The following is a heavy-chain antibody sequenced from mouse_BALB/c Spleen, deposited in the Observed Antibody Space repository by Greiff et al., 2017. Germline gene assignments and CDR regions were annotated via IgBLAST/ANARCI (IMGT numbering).Heavy chain of an antibody. V-gene: IGHV1-54*01. D-gene: IGHD2-10*02. CDR3: ARSKYGNYDAMDY. CDR2: INPGSGGT. Sequence: VQLQQSGAELVRPGTSVKVSCKASGYAFTNYLIEWVKQRPGQGLEWIGVINPGSGGTNYNEKFKGKATLTADKSSSTAYMQLSSLTSDDSAVYFCARSKYGNYDAMDYWGQGTSVTVSS. J-gene: IGHJ4*01. CDR1: GYAFTNYL.